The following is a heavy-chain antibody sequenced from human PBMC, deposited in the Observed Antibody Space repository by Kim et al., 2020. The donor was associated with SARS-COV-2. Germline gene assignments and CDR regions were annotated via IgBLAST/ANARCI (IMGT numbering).Heavy chain of an antibody. CDR2: IYHSGST. Sequence: SETLSLTCTVSGYSISSGYYWGWIRQPPGKGLEWIGSIYHSGSTYYNPSLKSRVTISVDTSKNQFSLKLSSVTAADTAVYYCARGRSTGYFDYWGQGTLVTVSS. CDR3: ARGRSTGYFDY. D-gene: IGHD3-9*01. J-gene: IGHJ4*02. CDR1: GYSISSGYY. V-gene: IGHV4-38-2*02.